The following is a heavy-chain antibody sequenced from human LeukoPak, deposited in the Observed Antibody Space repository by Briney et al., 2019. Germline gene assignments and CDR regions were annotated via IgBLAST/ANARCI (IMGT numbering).Heavy chain of an antibody. CDR1: GFTFSSYS. D-gene: IGHD5-18*01. V-gene: IGHV3-21*01. CDR2: ISSSSSYI. CDR3: ARDLGIKRGYSYGSGSYYYYGMDV. Sequence: GGSLRLSCAASGFTFSSYSMNWVRQAPGKGLEWVSSISSSSSYIYYADSVKGRFTISRDNAKNSLYLQMNSLRAEDTAVYYCARDLGIKRGYSYGSGSYYYYGMDVWGQGTTVTVSS. J-gene: IGHJ6*02.